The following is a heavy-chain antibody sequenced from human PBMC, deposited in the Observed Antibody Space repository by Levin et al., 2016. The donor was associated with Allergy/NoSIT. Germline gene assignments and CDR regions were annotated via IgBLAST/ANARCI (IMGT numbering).Heavy chain of an antibody. Sequence: ASVKVSCKASGYTFINYDISWVRQAPGQGLEWMGWINAGNGNTKYSQKFQGRVTITRDTSASTAYMELSSLRSEDTAVYYCARAVLLWFGDKHNWFDPWGQGTLVTVSS. CDR1: GYTFINYD. V-gene: IGHV1-3*01. CDR2: INAGNGNT. J-gene: IGHJ5*02. D-gene: IGHD3-10*01. CDR3: ARAVLLWFGDKHNWFDP.